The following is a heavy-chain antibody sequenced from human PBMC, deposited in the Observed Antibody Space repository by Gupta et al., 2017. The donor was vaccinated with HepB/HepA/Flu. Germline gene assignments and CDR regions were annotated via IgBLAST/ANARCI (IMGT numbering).Heavy chain of an antibody. Sequence: EVQLLESGGGLVQPGGSLRLSCAASRFTFSSYAMTWVRQASGKGLEWVSAIIDSGGKTFYADSVKGRFTISRDNSKNTLYLQMNSLRAEDTAVYYCAKDRGYYYDSSSYYHYWGQGTLVTVSS. V-gene: IGHV3-23*01. CDR1: RFTFSSYA. CDR3: AKDRGYYYDSSSYYHY. D-gene: IGHD3-22*01. J-gene: IGHJ4*02. CDR2: IIDSGGKT.